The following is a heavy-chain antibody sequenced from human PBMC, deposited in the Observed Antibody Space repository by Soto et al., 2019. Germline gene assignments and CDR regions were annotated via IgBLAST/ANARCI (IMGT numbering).Heavy chain of an antibody. CDR2: ISSKSEHT. Sequence: EVQLVESGGGLVKPGGSLTLSCAASGFTFSSYSMNWVRQVPGKGLEWVSSISSKSEHTLYADSLKGRFTISRDNAQNLLFLQMHSLRTEDTAVYFCARFETSDYSSGLENWGQGSLVTVSS. D-gene: IGHD6-19*01. V-gene: IGHV3-21*06. CDR1: GFTFSSYS. CDR3: ARFETSDYSSGLEN. J-gene: IGHJ4*02.